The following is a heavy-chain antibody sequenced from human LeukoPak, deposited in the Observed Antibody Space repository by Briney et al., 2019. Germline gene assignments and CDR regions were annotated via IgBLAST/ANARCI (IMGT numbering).Heavy chain of an antibody. CDR3: ARVVATIRCDAFDI. D-gene: IGHD5-12*01. CDR2: IYYSGST. V-gene: IGHV4-39*01. CDR1: GGSISSSSYY. Sequence: SETLSLTCTVSGGSISSSSYYWGWIRQPPGKGLEWIGSIYYSGSTYYNPSLKSRVTISVDTSKNQFSLKLSSVTAADTAVYYCARVVATIRCDAFDIWGQGTMVTVSS. J-gene: IGHJ3*02.